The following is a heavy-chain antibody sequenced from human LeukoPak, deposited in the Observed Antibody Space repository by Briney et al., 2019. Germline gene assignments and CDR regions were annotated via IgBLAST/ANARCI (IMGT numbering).Heavy chain of an antibody. D-gene: IGHD3-3*01. CDR1: GGSISSYY. CDR2: IYTSGST. V-gene: IGHV4-4*07. Sequence: SETLSLTCTVSGGSISSYYWSWIRPPAGKGLEWIGRIYTSGSTNYNPSLKSRVTMSVDTSKNQFSLKLSSVTAADTAVYYCPRDSDYDFWSGYTDGYYYGMDVWGQGTTVTVSS. CDR3: PRDSDYDFWSGYTDGYYYGMDV. J-gene: IGHJ6*02.